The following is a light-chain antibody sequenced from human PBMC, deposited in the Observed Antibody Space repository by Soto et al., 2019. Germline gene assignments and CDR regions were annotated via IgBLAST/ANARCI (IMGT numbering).Light chain of an antibody. CDR1: QSVSSN. J-gene: IGKJ5*01. Sequence: IVMTQSPATLSVSPGERATLSCRASQSVSSNLAWYQQKPGQAPRLLIYGASTRATGIPARFSGSGSGTEFTLTISSLQSEDSAVYYCQQYNTWSSITFGQGTRLEIK. V-gene: IGKV3-15*01. CDR3: QQYNTWSSIT. CDR2: GAS.